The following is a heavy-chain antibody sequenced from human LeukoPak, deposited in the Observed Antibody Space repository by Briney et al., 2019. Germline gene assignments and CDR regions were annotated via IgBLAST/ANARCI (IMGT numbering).Heavy chain of an antibody. CDR3: ARWVYYYGSGSYLSSPAFDI. Sequence: SETLSLTCTVSGGSISSSSYYWGWIRQPPGKGLEWIGSIYYSGSTYYNPSLKSRVTISVDTSKNQFSLKLSSVTAADTAVYYCARWVYYYGSGSYLSSPAFDIWGQGTMVTVSS. CDR1: GGSISSSSYY. J-gene: IGHJ3*02. CDR2: IYYSGST. D-gene: IGHD3-10*01. V-gene: IGHV4-39*07.